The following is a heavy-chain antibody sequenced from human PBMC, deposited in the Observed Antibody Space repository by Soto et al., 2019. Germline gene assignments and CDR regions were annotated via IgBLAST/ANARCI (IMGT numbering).Heavy chain of an antibody. CDR2: IIPIAAIA. V-gene: IGHV1-69*02. CDR3: ARGSTIVRGAPSWFDP. Sequence: QVQLVQSGAEVKKPGSSVKVSCKASGGTFSRYTINWVRQAPGQGLEWMGRIIPIAAIANYTQKFQGRVTITVDKSSTTAYMELSSLRSDDTAVYYCARGSTIVRGAPSWFDPWGQGTLVPVAS. D-gene: IGHD3-10*01. CDR1: GGTFSRYT. J-gene: IGHJ5*02.